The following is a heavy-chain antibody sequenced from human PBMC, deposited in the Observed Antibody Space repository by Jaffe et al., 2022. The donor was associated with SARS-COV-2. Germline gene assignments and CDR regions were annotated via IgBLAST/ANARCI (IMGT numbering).Heavy chain of an antibody. CDR1: GFTFRTYA. Sequence: EVQLLESGGGLVQPGGSLRLSCAASGFTFRTYAMNWVRQLPGRGLEWVASIGGTGDDTYYADSVKGRFTISRDNSKNMMYLQVNSLRAEDTALYYCVKDGTSFNGVWDFFDFWGQGTLVTVSS. J-gene: IGHJ4*02. V-gene: IGHV3-23*01. CDR3: VKDGTSFNGVWDFFDF. D-gene: IGHD2-8*01. CDR2: IGGTGDDT.